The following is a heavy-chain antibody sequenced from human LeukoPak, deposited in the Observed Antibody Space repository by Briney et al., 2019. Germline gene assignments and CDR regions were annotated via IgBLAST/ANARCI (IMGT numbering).Heavy chain of an antibody. Sequence: GGSLRLSCAASGFTFSSYGMHWVRQAPGKGLEWVAVIWYDGSNKHYADSVKGRFTISRDNAKNSLYLQMNSLRDEDTAVYYCARVGPLWFGELFTPLPYYYYYGMDVWGQGTTVTVSS. CDR1: GFTFSSYG. D-gene: IGHD3-10*01. CDR2: IWYDGSNK. V-gene: IGHV3-33*08. CDR3: ARVGPLWFGELFTPLPYYYYYGMDV. J-gene: IGHJ6*02.